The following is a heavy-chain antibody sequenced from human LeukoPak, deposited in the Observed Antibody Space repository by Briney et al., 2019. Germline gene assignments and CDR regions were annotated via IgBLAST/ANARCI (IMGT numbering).Heavy chain of an antibody. CDR3: AKGEKYRGRVFDC. J-gene: IGHJ4*02. CDR1: GGSISSGSYY. D-gene: IGHD1-26*01. Sequence: PSETLSLTCTVSGGSISSGSYYSSCVRQPAGKGLECIVRIYTSGSTNYKPSLKSRVTISVDTPKNQFSCQLNSVTPKATSDYYCAKGEKYRGRVFDCWGQRTLVSVS. V-gene: IGHV4-61*02. CDR2: IYTSGST.